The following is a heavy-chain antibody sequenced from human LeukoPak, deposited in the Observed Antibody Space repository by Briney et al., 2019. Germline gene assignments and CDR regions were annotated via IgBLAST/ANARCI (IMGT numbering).Heavy chain of an antibody. J-gene: IGHJ3*02. CDR2: IIPIFVIA. D-gene: IGHD2-2*01. V-gene: IGHV1-69*17. CDR1: GGTFSSYA. CDR3: ARRRDIVVVPAAVSDAFDI. Sequence: SVRVSCKASGGTFSSYAISWVRQAPGQGLEWMGRIIPIFVIANYAQKFQGRVTLTADKSTSTAYMELSSLRSEDTAVYYCARRRDIVVVPAAVSDAFDIWGQGTMVTVSS.